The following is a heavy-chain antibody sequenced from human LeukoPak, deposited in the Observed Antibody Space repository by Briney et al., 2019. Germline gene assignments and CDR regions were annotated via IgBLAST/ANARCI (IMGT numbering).Heavy chain of an antibody. Sequence: GGSLRLSCAASGFTFSSYSMNWVRQAPGKGLEWVPYISSSSSTIYYADSVKGRFTISRDNAKNSLYLQMNSLRAEDTAVYYCARGPGTDSSGYYYVGGVYWGQGTLVTVSS. CDR3: ARGPGTDSSGYYYVGGVY. V-gene: IGHV3-48*01. D-gene: IGHD3-22*01. CDR1: GFTFSSYS. CDR2: ISSSSSTI. J-gene: IGHJ4*02.